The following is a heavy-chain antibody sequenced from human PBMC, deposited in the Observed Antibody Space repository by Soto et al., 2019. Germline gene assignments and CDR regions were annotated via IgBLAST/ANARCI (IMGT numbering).Heavy chain of an antibody. J-gene: IGHJ5*02. CDR1: GGTFSSYA. CDR2: IIPIFGTA. CDR3: ARGGEGQLGGGNWFDP. D-gene: IGHD6-6*01. V-gene: IGHV1-69*06. Sequence: QVQLVQSGAEVKKPGSSVKVSCKASGGTFSSYAISWVRQAPGQGLEWMGGIIPIFGTANYAQKFQGRVTITADKSTSTAYRELSSLRSEDTAVDYCARGGEGQLGGGNWFDPWGQGTLVTVSS.